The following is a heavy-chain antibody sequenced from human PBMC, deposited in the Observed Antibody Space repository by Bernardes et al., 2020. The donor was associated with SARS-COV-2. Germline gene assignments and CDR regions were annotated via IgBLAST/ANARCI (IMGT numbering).Heavy chain of an antibody. J-gene: IGHJ4*02. D-gene: IGHD3-22*01. CDR2: IYSGGAT. CDR3: ARENCYDSKGYYWCPLAN. CDR1: GFTVSSSY. V-gene: IGHV3-53*01. Sequence: GGSLRLSCAASGFTVSSSYMSWVRQAPGKGLQWVSSIYSGGATYYADSVKGRFSISRDNSKNTLYLQMNSLRVEDTAMYYCARENCYDSKGYYWCPLANWGQGTLVTVSP.